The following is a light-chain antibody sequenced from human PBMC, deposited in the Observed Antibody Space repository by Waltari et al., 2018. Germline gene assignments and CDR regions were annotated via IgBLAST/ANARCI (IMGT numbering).Light chain of an antibody. J-gene: IGKJ1*01. V-gene: IGKV3-20*01. CDR1: RSVTGNY. CDR2: GAS. Sequence: EIVLTQSPGTLSLSPGERATLSCRASRSVTGNYLAWYQQKPGQAHRLLIYGASNRAAGIPDRFSGSGSRTDFTLIISRLEPEDFAVYYCQHYDNSPLTFGQGTKVEVK. CDR3: QHYDNSPLT.